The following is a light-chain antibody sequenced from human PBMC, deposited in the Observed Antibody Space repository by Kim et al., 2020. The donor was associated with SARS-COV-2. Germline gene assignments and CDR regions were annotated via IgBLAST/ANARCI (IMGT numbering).Light chain of an antibody. CDR3: QQYDRSPYT. J-gene: IGKJ2*01. V-gene: IGKV3-20*01. Sequence: LAPGERATLSCRASQSVASNHLAWFQQKPGQAPRILVYGTSSRATGIPDRFSGSGSGTDFTLTISRLEPEDFAIYYCQQYDRSPYTFGQGTKLEI. CDR2: GTS. CDR1: QSVASNH.